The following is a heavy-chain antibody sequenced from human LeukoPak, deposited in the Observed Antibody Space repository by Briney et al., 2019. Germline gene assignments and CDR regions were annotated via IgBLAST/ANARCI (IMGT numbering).Heavy chain of an antibody. V-gene: IGHV4-39*07. D-gene: IGHD6-13*01. CDR1: GGSISSGSYY. Sequence: SETLSLTCTVSGGSISSGSYYWGWIRQPPGKGLEWIGSIYYSGSTYYNPSLKSRVTISVDTSKNQFSLKLSSVTAADTAVYYCARASSSFPSPGPGWYYFDYWGQGTLVTVSS. J-gene: IGHJ4*02. CDR3: ARASSSFPSPGPGWYYFDY. CDR2: IYYSGST.